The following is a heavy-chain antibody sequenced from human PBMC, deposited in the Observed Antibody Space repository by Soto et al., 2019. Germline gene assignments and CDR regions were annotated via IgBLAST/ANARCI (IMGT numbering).Heavy chain of an antibody. CDR3: ATEDYGDNTFDY. CDR2: IYYSGST. J-gene: IGHJ4*02. CDR1: GGSISSYY. D-gene: IGHD4-17*01. V-gene: IGHV4-59*08. Sequence: SKTLSLTCTVSGGSISSYYWSWIRQPPGKGLEWIGYIYYSGSTNYNPSLKSRVTISVDTSKNQFSLKLSSVTAADTAVYYCATEDYGDNTFDYWGQGTLVTVSS.